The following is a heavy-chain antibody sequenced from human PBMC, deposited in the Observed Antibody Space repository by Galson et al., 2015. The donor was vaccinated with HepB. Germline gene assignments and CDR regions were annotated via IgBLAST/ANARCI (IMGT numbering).Heavy chain of an antibody. V-gene: IGHV5-51*01. J-gene: IGHJ4*02. Sequence: QSGAEVKKPGESLTISCEGSGYSFTSYWIGWVRQMPGKGLEWMGIIYPGDSETRYNPSFQGQVTISADKSISIAYLQWSSLKASDTAMYYCARHLMGYYDSSGFSPGGYYFDYWGQGTLVTVSS. CDR3: ARHLMGYYDSSGFSPGGYYFDY. CDR2: IYPGDSET. D-gene: IGHD3-22*01. CDR1: GYSFTSYW.